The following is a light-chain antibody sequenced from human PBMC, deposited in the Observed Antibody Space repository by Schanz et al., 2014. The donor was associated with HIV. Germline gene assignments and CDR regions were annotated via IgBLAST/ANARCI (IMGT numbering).Light chain of an antibody. CDR2: GAS. J-gene: IGKJ1*01. CDR1: QSVGSD. CDR3: QQYNNWPPWT. Sequence: EIVMTQSPATLSVSPGERATLSCRASQSVGSDLAWYQQKPGLPPRLLISGASTRATGVPARFSGSGSGTEFTLTISSLQSEDSAIYYCQQYNNWPPWTFGQGTKVEIK. V-gene: IGKV3-15*01.